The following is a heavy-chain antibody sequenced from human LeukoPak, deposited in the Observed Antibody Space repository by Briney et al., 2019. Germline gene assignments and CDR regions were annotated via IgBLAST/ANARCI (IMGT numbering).Heavy chain of an antibody. D-gene: IGHD3-9*01. CDR2: ITSSGSTI. J-gene: IGHJ6*04. Sequence: GGSLRLSCAASGFTFSNYEMNWVRQAPGKGLEWVSYITSSGSTIYYAASVKGRFTISRDNAKNSLYLQMNSLRAEDTAVYYCARDSRDILTGYLSGMDVWGKGITVTVSS. V-gene: IGHV3-48*03. CDR3: ARDSRDILTGYLSGMDV. CDR1: GFTFSNYE.